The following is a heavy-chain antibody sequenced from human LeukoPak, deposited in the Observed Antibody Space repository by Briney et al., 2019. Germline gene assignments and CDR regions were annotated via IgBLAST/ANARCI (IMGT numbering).Heavy chain of an antibody. CDR1: GFTFSSYA. CDR3: AKDYSGNSLRDDC. CDR2: ISYDGSNK. D-gene: IGHD1-26*01. J-gene: IGHJ4*02. V-gene: IGHV3-30*04. Sequence: PGGSLRLSCAASGFTFSSYAMHWVRQAPGKGLEWVAVISYDGSNKNYADSVKGRFTISRDNSKNTLYLQMHSLRAEDTAVYYCAKDYSGNSLRDDCWGQGTLVTVSS.